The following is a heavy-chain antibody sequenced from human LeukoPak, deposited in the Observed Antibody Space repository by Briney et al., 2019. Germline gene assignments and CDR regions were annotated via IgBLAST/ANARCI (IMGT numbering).Heavy chain of an antibody. J-gene: IGHJ4*02. CDR2: VKHNVIM. V-gene: IGHV4-34*01. Sequence: SQSLSLTCAVSGGSFFDYYWSWVRQSAGTGLGWVGEVKHNVIMTYNASLKKRLPIFEDTAKNEFSLKITSVTAADTAVYCCCLGGDTEATNTLPLDYWGQGMLVTVSS. CDR3: CLGGDTEATNTLPLDY. D-gene: IGHD5-18*01. CDR1: GGSFFDYY.